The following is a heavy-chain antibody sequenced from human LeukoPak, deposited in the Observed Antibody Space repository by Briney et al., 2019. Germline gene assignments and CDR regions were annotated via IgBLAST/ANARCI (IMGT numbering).Heavy chain of an antibody. CDR2: ISAYNGNT. J-gene: IGHJ4*02. D-gene: IGHD3-22*01. Sequence: VASVKVSCKASGYTFTSYGISWVRQAPGQGLEWMGWISAYNGNTNYAQKLQGRVTMTTDTSTSTAYMELSRLRSDDTAVYYCARRGYSSGYFGLDDYWGQGTLVTVSS. V-gene: IGHV1-18*01. CDR1: GYTFTSYG. CDR3: ARRGYSSGYFGLDDY.